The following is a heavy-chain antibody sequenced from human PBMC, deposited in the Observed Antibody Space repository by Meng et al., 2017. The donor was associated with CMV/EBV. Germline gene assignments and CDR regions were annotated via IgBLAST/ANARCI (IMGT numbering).Heavy chain of an antibody. CDR1: GYTFTSYY. D-gene: IGHD3-22*01. CDR3: ARTAVPPYYYDSSGYSMDV. J-gene: IGHJ6*02. V-gene: IGHV1-46*01. Sequence: ASVKVSCKASGYTFTSYYMHWVRQAPGQGLEWMGIINPSGGSTRYAQKFQGRVTMTRDTSTSTVYMELSSLRSEDTAVYYCARTAVPPYYYDSSGYSMDVWGQGTTVTVSS. CDR2: INPSGGST.